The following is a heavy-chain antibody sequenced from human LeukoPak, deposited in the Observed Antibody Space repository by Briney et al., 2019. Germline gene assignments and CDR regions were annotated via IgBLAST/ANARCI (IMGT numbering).Heavy chain of an antibody. D-gene: IGHD4-11*01. CDR1: GGSMSRDH. Sequence: SETLSLTCTVSGGSMSRDHWCWIRQPPAKGLEWIGYIYYTGSTNYNPSLKSRLTISVDTSKNQFSLYLSSVTAADTAVYYCARGTVTTRYFDYWGQGTLVTVSS. CDR3: ARGTVTTRYFDY. J-gene: IGHJ4*02. V-gene: IGHV4-59*08. CDR2: IYYTGST.